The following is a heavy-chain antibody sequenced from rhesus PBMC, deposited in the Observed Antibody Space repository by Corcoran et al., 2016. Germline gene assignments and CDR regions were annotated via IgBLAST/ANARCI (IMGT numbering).Heavy chain of an antibody. V-gene: IGHV4-80*01. CDR3: ARTYYNIWTGYLDY. CDR1: GGSFSSYW. Sequence: QVQLQESGPGLVKPSETLSPTCAVSGGSFSSYWWSWIRQPPGKGLEMIGEINGNSGRTDYNPSRKSRVAIATVVSKHQYSLKLSCVTAADTAVYYCARTYYNIWTGYLDYGGQGVLVTVSS. CDR2: INGNSGRT. J-gene: IGHJ4*01. D-gene: IGHD3-3*01.